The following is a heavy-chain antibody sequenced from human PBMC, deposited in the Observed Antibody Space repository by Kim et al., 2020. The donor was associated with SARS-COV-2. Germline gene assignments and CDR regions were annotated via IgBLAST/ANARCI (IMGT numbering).Heavy chain of an antibody. J-gene: IGHJ4*02. Sequence: GGSLRLSCETSGFIFSTYWMNWVRQAPGKGLEWVANINQDGRVTYYVDSGKGRFTISRDNAKKSLYLQMNSLRAEDTALYYCVCDWNHGSDCWGQGTLVTVSS. CDR1: GFIFSTYW. CDR2: INQDGRVT. V-gene: IGHV3-7*01. CDR3: VCDWNHGSDC. D-gene: IGHD1-1*01.